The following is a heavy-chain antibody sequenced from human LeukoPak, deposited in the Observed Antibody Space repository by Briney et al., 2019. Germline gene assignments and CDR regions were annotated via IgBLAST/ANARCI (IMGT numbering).Heavy chain of an antibody. J-gene: IGHJ4*02. CDR2: INHSGGT. Sequence: SETLSLTCAVYGGSFSGYYWSWIRQPPGKGLEWIGEINHSGGTNYNPSLKSRVTISVDTSKNQFSLKLRSVTAADTAVYYCARGGIAVAVRDYWGQGTLVTVSS. CDR3: ARGGIAVAVRDY. D-gene: IGHD6-19*01. V-gene: IGHV4-34*01. CDR1: GGSFSGYY.